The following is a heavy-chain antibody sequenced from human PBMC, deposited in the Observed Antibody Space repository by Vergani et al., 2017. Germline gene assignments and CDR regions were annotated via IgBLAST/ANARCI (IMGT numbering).Heavy chain of an antibody. D-gene: IGHD1-26*01. J-gene: IGHJ4*02. Sequence: QLQLQESGPGLVKPSETLSLTCTVSGGSISSSSYYLVWIRQPPGKGLEWIGSIYYSWSTYYNPSLKSRVTISVDTSKNQFSLKLSSVTAADTAVYYCARLSGSYSSVDYWGQGTLVTVSS. CDR2: IYYSWST. V-gene: IGHV4-39*01. CDR3: ARLSGSYSSVDY. CDR1: GGSISSSSYY.